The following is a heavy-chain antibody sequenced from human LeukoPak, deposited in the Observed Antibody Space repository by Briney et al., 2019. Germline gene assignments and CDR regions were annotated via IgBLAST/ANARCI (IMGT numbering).Heavy chain of an antibody. Sequence: SQTLSLTCTVSGGSISSGGYYWSWIRQHPGKGLEWIGYIYYSGSTYYNPSLKSRVTISVDTSKNQFSLKLSSVTAADTAVYYCASVTATSEYFQHWGQGTLVTVSS. CDR2: IYYSGST. D-gene: IGHD2-21*02. CDR1: GGSISSGGYY. V-gene: IGHV4-31*03. CDR3: ASVTATSEYFQH. J-gene: IGHJ1*01.